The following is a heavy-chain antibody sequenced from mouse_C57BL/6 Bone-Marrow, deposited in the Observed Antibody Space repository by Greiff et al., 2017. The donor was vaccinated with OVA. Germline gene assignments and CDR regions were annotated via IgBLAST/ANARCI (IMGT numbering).Heavy chain of an antibody. CDR1: GYTFTSYD. CDR3: ARIYYYGSSYFAY. J-gene: IGHJ3*01. D-gene: IGHD1-1*01. V-gene: IGHV1-85*01. Sequence: VKLQESGPELVKPGASVKLSCKASGYTFTSYDINWVKQRPGQGLEWIGWIYPRDGSTKYNEKFKGKATLTVDTSSSTAYMELHSLTSEDSAVYFCARIYYYGSSYFAYWGQGTLVTVSA. CDR2: IYPRDGST.